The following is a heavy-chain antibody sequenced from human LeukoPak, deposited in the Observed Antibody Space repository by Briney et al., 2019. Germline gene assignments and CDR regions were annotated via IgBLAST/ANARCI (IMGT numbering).Heavy chain of an antibody. J-gene: IGHJ5*02. CDR3: ARDDETIFGVVIPNNNWFDP. V-gene: IGHV1-2*06. CDR1: GYTCTGYY. D-gene: IGHD3-3*01. CDR2: INPNSGGT. Sequence: ASVKVSCKASGYTCTGYYIHWVRQAPGQRLERMGRINPNSGGTNYAQKFQGRVSMTRDTSISTAYMELSRLRSDDTAVYYCARDDETIFGVVIPNNNWFDPWGQGTLVTVSS.